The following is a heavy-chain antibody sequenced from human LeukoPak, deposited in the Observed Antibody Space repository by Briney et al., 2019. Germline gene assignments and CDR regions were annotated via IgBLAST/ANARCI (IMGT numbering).Heavy chain of an antibody. Sequence: SSETLSLTCTVSGGSISSYYWSWIRQPAGKGLEWIGRIYTSGSTNYNPSLKSRVTMSVDTSKNQFSLKLSSVTAADTAVYYCARVSILWFGESVDVWGKGTTVTVSS. CDR2: IYTSGST. V-gene: IGHV4-4*07. J-gene: IGHJ6*04. CDR1: GGSISSYY. CDR3: ARVSILWFGESVDV. D-gene: IGHD3-10*01.